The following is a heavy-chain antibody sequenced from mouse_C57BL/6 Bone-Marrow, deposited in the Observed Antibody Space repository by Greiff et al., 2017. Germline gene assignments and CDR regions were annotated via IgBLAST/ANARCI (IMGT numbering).Heavy chain of an antibody. J-gene: IGHJ3*01. V-gene: IGHV1-64*01. CDR2: IHPNSGST. D-gene: IGHD1-1*01. Sequence: QVQLKQSGAELVKPGASVKLSCKASGYTFTSYWMHWVKQRPGQGLEWIGMIHPNSGSTNYNEKFKSKATLTVDKSSSTAYMQLSSLTSEDSAVYYCARDYYGSSLFAYWGQGTLVTVSA. CDR3: ARDYYGSSLFAY. CDR1: GYTFTSYW.